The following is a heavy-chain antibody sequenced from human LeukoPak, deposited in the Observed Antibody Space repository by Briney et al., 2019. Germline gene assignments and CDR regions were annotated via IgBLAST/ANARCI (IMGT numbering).Heavy chain of an antibody. CDR3: ARDSLYYGSGRGP. D-gene: IGHD3-10*01. J-gene: IGHJ5*02. Sequence: ASVKVSCKASGGTFSSYASSWVRQAPGQGLEWMGGIIPIFGTANYAQKFQGGVTITADKSTSTAYMELSSLRSEDTAVYYCARDSLYYGSGRGPWGQGTLVTVSS. CDR2: IIPIFGTA. CDR1: GGTFSSYA. V-gene: IGHV1-69*06.